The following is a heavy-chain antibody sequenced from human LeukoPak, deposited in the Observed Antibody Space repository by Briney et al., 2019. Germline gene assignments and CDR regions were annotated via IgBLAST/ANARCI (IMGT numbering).Heavy chain of an antibody. CDR3: ARVGYGEDNWFDP. Sequence: ASVKVSCKASGYTFTSYAMHWVRQAPGQRLEWMGWINAGNGNTKYSQKLQGRVTMTTDTSTSTAYMELRSLRSDDTAVYYCARVGYGEDNWFDPWGQGTLVTVSS. D-gene: IGHD4-17*01. CDR1: GYTFTSYA. J-gene: IGHJ5*02. V-gene: IGHV1-3*01. CDR2: INAGNGNT.